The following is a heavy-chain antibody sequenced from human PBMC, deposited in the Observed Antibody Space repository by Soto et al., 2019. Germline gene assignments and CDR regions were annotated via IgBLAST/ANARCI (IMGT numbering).Heavy chain of an antibody. CDR1: GYTFTSYY. CDR3: AREPGYCSGGSCPGAFEI. V-gene: IGHV1-46*03. Sequence: ASVKVSCKASGYTFTSYYMHCVRHAPGKGLEWMGIINPSGGSTSYAQKFQGRVTMTRDTSTSTVYMELSSLRSEDTAVYYCAREPGYCSGGSCPGAFEIWGQGTMVTVSS. CDR2: INPSGGST. J-gene: IGHJ3*02. D-gene: IGHD2-15*01.